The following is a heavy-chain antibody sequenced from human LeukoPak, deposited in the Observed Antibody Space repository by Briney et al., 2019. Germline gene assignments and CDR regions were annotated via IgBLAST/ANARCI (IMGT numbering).Heavy chain of an antibody. Sequence: GGSLRLSCAASGFTFSSSAMSWVRQTPGKGLEWVSAISGRDGSTYYADSVKGRFSISRDNSKNTLYLQMNSLRAEDTAIYYCAKSGGVRFDPWGQGTLVTVSS. V-gene: IGHV3-23*01. D-gene: IGHD3-16*01. CDR2: ISGRDGST. J-gene: IGHJ5*02. CDR1: GFTFSSSA. CDR3: AKSGGVRFDP.